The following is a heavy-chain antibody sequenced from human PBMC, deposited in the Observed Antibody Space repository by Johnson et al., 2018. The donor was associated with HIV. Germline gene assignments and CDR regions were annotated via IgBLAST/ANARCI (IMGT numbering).Heavy chain of an antibody. D-gene: IGHD1-20*01. Sequence: VQLVESGGGVVQPGGSLRLSCAASGFTFSSYGMHWVRQATGKGLEWVSAIGTAGDTYYPGSVKGRFTISRDNSKNTLYLQMNNLRPEDTAVYYCAKNNEENNWNGRVDDAFDIWGQGTMVTVSS. J-gene: IGHJ3*02. CDR1: GFTFSSYG. V-gene: IGHV3-13*01. CDR3: AKNNEENNWNGRVDDAFDI. CDR2: IGTAGDT.